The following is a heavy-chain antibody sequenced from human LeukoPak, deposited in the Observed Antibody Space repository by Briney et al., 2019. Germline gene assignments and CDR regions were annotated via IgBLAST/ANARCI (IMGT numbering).Heavy chain of an antibody. CDR2: RNPNSGNT. Sequence: ASVKVSCKASGYTFTSYDIKWVRQATGQGLEWMGWRNPNSGNTGYAQKFQGRVTMTRNTSISTAYTELSSLRSEDTAVYYCARGCSVATKRGVRYWFDPWGQGTLVTVSS. D-gene: IGHD1-26*01. V-gene: IGHV1-8*01. J-gene: IGHJ5*02. CDR3: ARGCSVATKRGVRYWFDP. CDR1: GYTFTSYD.